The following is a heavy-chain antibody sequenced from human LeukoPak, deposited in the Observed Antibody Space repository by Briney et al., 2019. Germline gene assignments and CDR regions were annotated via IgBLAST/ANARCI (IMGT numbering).Heavy chain of an antibody. CDR2: ISTSGNFI. D-gene: IGHD3-22*01. V-gene: IGHV3-21*01. J-gene: IGHJ4*02. CDR1: GLTFRDYS. Sequence: VRSLRLSSAASGLTFRDYSMNWVRQAPGKGLEWFSYISTSGNFIYYTDSVNGRFTISRDNAKKSLYPRMRSLRAEDTALYYCARGAYNSGGTHENWGQGTLVTVSS. CDR3: ARGAYNSGGTHEN.